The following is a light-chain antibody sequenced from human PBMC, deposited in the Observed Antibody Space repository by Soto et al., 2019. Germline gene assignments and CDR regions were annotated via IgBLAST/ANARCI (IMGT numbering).Light chain of an antibody. CDR2: GNT. V-gene: IGLV1-40*01. Sequence: QSALTQPPSVSGAPGQRVTISCTGSSSNIGAGFDVHWYQQLPGTAPKLLIYGNTNRPTGVPDRFSGSKSGTSASLAITGLQAEDEGDYHCQSFDSSLSGVVFGGGTQ. J-gene: IGLJ2*01. CDR1: SSNIGAGFD. CDR3: QSFDSSLSGVV.